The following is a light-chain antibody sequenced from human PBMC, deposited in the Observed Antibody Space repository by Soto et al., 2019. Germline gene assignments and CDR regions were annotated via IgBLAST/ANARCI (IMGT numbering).Light chain of an antibody. Sequence: EIVLTQSPGTLSLSPGERATLSCRASQSISSSYLAWYQQKPGQAPRLLIYGASSRATGIPDRFSDSGSGTDFTLTISRLEPEDFAVYYCQQYGSSPRTFGQGTKVDSK. CDR3: QQYGSSPRT. J-gene: IGKJ1*01. CDR1: QSISSSY. V-gene: IGKV3-20*01. CDR2: GAS.